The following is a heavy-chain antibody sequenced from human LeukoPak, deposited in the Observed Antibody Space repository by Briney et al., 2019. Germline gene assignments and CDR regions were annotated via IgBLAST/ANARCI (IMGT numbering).Heavy chain of an antibody. J-gene: IGHJ4*02. CDR1: GFTFSSYG. V-gene: IGHV3-33*01. Sequence: GGSLRLSCAASGFTFSSYGMHWVRQAPGKGLEWVAVIWYDGSNKYYADSVKGRFTISRDNSKNTLYLQMNSLRAEDTAVYYCAGDLSVVVPAAIPFDYWGQGTLVTVSS. CDR3: AGDLSVVVPAAIPFDY. CDR2: IWYDGSNK. D-gene: IGHD2-2*01.